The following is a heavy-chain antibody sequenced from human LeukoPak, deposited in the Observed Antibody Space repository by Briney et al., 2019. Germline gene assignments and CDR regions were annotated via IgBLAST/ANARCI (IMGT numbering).Heavy chain of an antibody. CDR3: AREDYYRVRRPNYFDF. Sequence: GGSLRLSCAASGFTFSSYGMHWVRQAPGKGLEWVAFIRYDGSNKYYADSVKGRFTISRDNSKNTLYLQMNSLRAEDTAVYYCAREDYYRVRRPNYFDFWGQGTLVTVSS. J-gene: IGHJ4*02. D-gene: IGHD1-26*01. CDR2: IRYDGSNK. V-gene: IGHV3-30*02. CDR1: GFTFSSYG.